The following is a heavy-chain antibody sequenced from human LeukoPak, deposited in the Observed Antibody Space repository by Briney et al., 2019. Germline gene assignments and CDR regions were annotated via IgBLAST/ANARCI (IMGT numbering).Heavy chain of an antibody. CDR2: INHSGST. CDR1: GGSISSSSYY. J-gene: IGHJ4*02. D-gene: IGHD2-2*01. V-gene: IGHV4-39*07. Sequence: SETLSLTCTVSGGSISSSSYYWGWIRQPPGKGLEWIGEINHSGSTNYNPSLKSRVTISVDTSKNQFSLKLSSVTAADTAVYYCASQRWARYWGQGTLVTVSS. CDR3: ASQRWARY.